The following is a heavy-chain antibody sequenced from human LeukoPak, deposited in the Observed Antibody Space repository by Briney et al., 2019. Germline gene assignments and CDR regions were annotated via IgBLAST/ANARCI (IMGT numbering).Heavy chain of an antibody. J-gene: IGHJ5*02. V-gene: IGHV4-59*08. CDR2: IYYSGST. CDR3: ARHSGSGSYYGRPFDP. Sequence: SETLSLTCAVYGGSFSGYYWSWIRQPPGKGLEWIGNIYYSGSTNYNPSLKSRVTISVDTSKNQFSLKLSSVTAADTAVYYCARHSGSGSYYGRPFDPWGQGTLVIVSS. CDR1: GGSFSGYY. D-gene: IGHD3-10*01.